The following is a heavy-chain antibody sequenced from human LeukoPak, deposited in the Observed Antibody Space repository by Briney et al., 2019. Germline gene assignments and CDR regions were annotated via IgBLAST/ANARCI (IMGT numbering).Heavy chain of an antibody. J-gene: IGHJ4*02. CDR2: IYTSGST. V-gene: IGHV4-4*07. CDR1: GVSISSHY. D-gene: IGHD2-15*01. CDR3: ARDWRYCSVGSCSHYFDY. Sequence: SETLSLTCSVSGVSISSHYWSWIRQPAGEGMEWIGRIYTSGSTNYNPSLNSRVTISVDKSKNHLSLNLSSVTAADTAFYYCARDWRYCSVGSCSHYFDYWGQGALVTVSS.